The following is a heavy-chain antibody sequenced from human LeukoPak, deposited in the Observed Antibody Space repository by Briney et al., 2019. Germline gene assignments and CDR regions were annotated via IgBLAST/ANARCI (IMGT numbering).Heavy chain of an antibody. V-gene: IGHV3-23*01. CDR2: ITGTDDAT. CDR1: GVSVTTYA. CDR3: AKSRSVADAFDI. J-gene: IGHJ3*02. Sequence: PGGSLRLSCAASGVSVTTYAMSWVRQAPGKGLEWVSAITGTDDATYHADSVKGRFTIARDRSKNTLYLEMNGLRAKDTAVYHCAKSRSVADAFDIWGHGAMVTVSS. D-gene: IGHD6-19*01.